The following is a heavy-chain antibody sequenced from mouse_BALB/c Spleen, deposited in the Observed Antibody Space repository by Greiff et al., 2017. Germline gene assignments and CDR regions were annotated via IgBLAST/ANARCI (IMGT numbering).Heavy chain of an antibody. CDR2: IDPENGDT. D-gene: IGHD1-1*01. V-gene: IGHV14-4*02. CDR1: GFNIKDYY. J-gene: IGHJ2*01. CDR3: NAHVITTGVATDY. Sequence: EVKVVESGAELVRSGASVKLSCTASGFNIKDYYMHWVKQRPEQGLEWIGWIDPENGDTEYAPKFQGKATMTADTSSNTAYLQLSSLTSEDTAVYYCNAHVITTGVATDYWGQGTTLTVSS.